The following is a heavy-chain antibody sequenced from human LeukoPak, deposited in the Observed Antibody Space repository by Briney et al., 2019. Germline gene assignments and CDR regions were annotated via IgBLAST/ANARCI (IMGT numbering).Heavy chain of an antibody. Sequence: SETLSLTCAVYGGSFSGYYWSWIRQPPGKGLEWIGEINHSGSTNYNPSLKSRVTISVDTSKNQFSLKLSSVTAADTAVYYCARVIPRFWGGYYKGSFDYWGQGTLVTVSS. CDR2: INHSGST. V-gene: IGHV4-34*01. J-gene: IGHJ4*02. CDR3: ARVIPRFWGGYYKGSFDY. CDR1: GGSFSGYY. D-gene: IGHD3-3*01.